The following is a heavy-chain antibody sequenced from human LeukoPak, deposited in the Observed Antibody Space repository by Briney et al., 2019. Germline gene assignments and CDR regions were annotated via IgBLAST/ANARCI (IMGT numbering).Heavy chain of an antibody. CDR1: GLTFSDYS. CDR2: ISAGGGST. Sequence: GGSLRLSCGVSGLTFSDYSMTWVRQAPGKGLFWVSGISAGGGSTYYADSVKGRFTISRDNSRNTLYLQTNSLRAEDTAVYYCAKDAAGPEYWGQGTLVTVSS. D-gene: IGHD6-13*01. J-gene: IGHJ4*02. V-gene: IGHV3-23*01. CDR3: AKDAAGPEY.